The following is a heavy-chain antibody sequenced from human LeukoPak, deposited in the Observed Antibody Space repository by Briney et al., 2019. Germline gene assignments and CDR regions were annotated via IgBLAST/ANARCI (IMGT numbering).Heavy chain of an antibody. CDR3: ARGSPPRVYYDRSGYYSYYFDY. CDR1: GGTFSSYA. D-gene: IGHD3-22*01. V-gene: IGHV1-69*13. Sequence: SVKVSCKASGGTFSSYAISWVRQAPGQGLEWMGGIIPIFGTANYAQKFQGRVTITADESTSTAYMELRSLRSDDTAVYYCARGSPPRVYYDRSGYYSYYFDYWGQGTLVTVSS. CDR2: IIPIFGTA. J-gene: IGHJ4*02.